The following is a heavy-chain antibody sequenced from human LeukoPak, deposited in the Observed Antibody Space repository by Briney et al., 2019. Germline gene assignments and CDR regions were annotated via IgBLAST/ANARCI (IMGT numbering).Heavy chain of an antibody. J-gene: IGHJ3*02. Sequence: SETLSLTCTVSGGSISSYYWSWIRQPPGKGLEWIGEINHSGSTNYNPSLKGRVTISVDTSKNQFSPKLNSVTAADTAVYYCARGSAFDIWGQGTLVTVSS. V-gene: IGHV4-34*01. CDR3: ARGSAFDI. CDR1: GGSISSYY. CDR2: INHSGST.